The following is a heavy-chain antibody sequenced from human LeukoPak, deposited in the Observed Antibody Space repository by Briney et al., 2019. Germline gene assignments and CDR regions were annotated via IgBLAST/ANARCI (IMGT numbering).Heavy chain of an antibody. Sequence: PSQTLSLTCTVSGGSISSGSYYWSWIRQPAGKGLEWIGRIYTSGSTNYNPSLKSRVTISVDTSKNQFSLKLSSVTAADTAVFYCARHDFGAFLVDYWGQGTPVTVSS. J-gene: IGHJ4*02. CDR3: ARHDFGAFLVDY. V-gene: IGHV4-61*02. CDR2: IYTSGST. CDR1: GGSISSGSYY. D-gene: IGHD4-17*01.